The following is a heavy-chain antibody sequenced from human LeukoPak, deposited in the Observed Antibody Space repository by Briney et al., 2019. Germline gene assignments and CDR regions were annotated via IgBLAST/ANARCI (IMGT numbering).Heavy chain of an antibody. CDR1: GGSFSGYY. V-gene: IGHV4-34*01. D-gene: IGHD4-23*01. CDR3: ARGRTVVTLSSWFDP. Sequence: SPSETLSLTCAVYGGSFSGYYWSWIRQPPGKGLEWIGEINHSGSTNYNPSLKSRVTISVDTSKNQFSLKLSSVTAADTAVYYCARGRTVVTLSSWFDPWGQGTLVTVSS. J-gene: IGHJ5*02. CDR2: INHSGST.